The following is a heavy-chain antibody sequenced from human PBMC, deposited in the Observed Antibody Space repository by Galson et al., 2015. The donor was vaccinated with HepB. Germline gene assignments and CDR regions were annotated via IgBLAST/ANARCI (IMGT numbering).Heavy chain of an antibody. CDR2: IMPIFNKA. J-gene: IGHJ5*02. CDR3: ARDRVPYYYGDTGARWFSWFDP. V-gene: IGHV1-69*13. Sequence: SVKVSCKASGDTFNRNAISWVRQAPGQGLEWMGGIMPIFNKADYAEKFQGRLTISADEATSTAYMELSSLRPDDTAVYFCARDRVPYYYGDTGARWFSWFDPWGQGSLVTVSS. D-gene: IGHD4-17*01. CDR1: GDTFNRNA.